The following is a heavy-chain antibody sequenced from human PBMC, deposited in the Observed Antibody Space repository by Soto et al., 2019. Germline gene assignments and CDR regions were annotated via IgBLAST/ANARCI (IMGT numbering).Heavy chain of an antibody. CDR1: GGTFNSYA. CDR2: IIPIFGTA. CDR3: ARAITGGGYYYDSSGYYSD. J-gene: IGHJ4*02. D-gene: IGHD3-22*01. Sequence: SVKVSCEASGGTFNSYAISWVRQAPVQGLEWMGGIIPIFGTANYAQKFQGRVTITADESTSTAYMELSSLRSEDTAVYYCARAITGGGYYYDSSGYYSDWGQGTLVTVSS. V-gene: IGHV1-69*01.